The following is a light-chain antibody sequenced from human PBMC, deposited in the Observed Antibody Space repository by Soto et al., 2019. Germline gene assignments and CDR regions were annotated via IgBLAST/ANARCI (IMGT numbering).Light chain of an antibody. CDR3: QHYNSYSWT. V-gene: IGKV1-5*03. J-gene: IGKJ1*01. Sequence: DILMTQSPSTLSASVGDRVTITCRASQSISSWLAWYQQKPGKAPKLLIYKASSLESGVPSRFSGSGSGTEFTLTISSLQPDDFATYYCQHYNSYSWTFGQGTKVDIK. CDR2: KAS. CDR1: QSISSW.